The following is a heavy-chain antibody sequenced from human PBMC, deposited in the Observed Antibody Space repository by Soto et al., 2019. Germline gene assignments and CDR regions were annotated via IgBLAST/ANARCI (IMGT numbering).Heavy chain of an antibody. D-gene: IGHD1-26*01. Sequence: LSLTCAVSGGSIRSNNWWSWVRQPPGKGLEWIGEIFQSGSTHYNPSLKTRVTISVDKSKNQFSLKLNSVTAADTAVYYCARVYSGSYSDYWGQGTLVTVSS. CDR3: ARVYSGSYSDY. J-gene: IGHJ4*02. CDR1: GGSIRSNNW. CDR2: IFQSGST. V-gene: IGHV4-4*02.